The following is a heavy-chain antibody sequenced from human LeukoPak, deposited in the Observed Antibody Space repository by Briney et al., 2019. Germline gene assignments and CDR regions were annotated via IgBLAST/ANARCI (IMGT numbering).Heavy chain of an antibody. CDR1: GYTFTGYY. V-gene: IGHV1-2*06. D-gene: IGHD2-2*01. CDR3: ARDLGYCSSTSCYVIDY. Sequence: ASVKVSCKASGYTFTGYYMHWVRQAPGQGLEGMGRINPNSGGTNYAQKFQGRVTMTRDTSISTAYMELSRLRSDDTAVYYCARDLGYCSSTSCYVIDYWGQGILVTVSS. J-gene: IGHJ4*02. CDR2: INPNSGGT.